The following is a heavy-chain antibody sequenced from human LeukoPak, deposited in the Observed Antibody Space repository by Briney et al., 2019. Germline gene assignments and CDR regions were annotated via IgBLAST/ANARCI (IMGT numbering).Heavy chain of an antibody. Sequence: ASVKVSCKASGYTFTSYHMHWVRQAPGQGLEWMGIINPSGGSTSYAQKFQGRVTMTRDTSTSTVYMELSSLRSEDTAVYYCARELIDYDAAFDIWGQGTMVTVSS. D-gene: IGHD4/OR15-4a*01. V-gene: IGHV1-46*01. CDR1: GYTFTSYH. J-gene: IGHJ3*02. CDR2: INPSGGST. CDR3: ARELIDYDAAFDI.